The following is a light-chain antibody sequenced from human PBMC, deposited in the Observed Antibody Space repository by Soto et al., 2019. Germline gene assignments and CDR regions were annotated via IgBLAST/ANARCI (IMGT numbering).Light chain of an antibody. Sequence: QSVLTQPASVSGSPGQSITISCTGTSSDVGGYNYVSWYQQHPGKAPKLMIYEVSNRPSGVSNRFSGFKSANTAYLTISGVQAEDEADYHCSSYTGSKNVVFGGGTNSPS. J-gene: IGLJ2*01. V-gene: IGLV2-14*01. CDR3: SSYTGSKNVV. CDR2: EVS. CDR1: SSDVGGYNY.